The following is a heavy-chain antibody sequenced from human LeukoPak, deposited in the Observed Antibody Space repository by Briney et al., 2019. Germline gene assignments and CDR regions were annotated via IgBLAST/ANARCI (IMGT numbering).Heavy chain of an antibody. Sequence: ASVKVSCKASGYTFTSYDINWVRQATGQGLEWMGWMNPNSGNTGYAQKFQGRVTMTRNTSISTAYMELSSLRSEDTAVYYCAGRVGAKASYGMDVWGQGTTVTVSS. CDR2: MNPNSGNT. CDR1: GYTFTSYD. D-gene: IGHD1-26*01. V-gene: IGHV1-8*01. CDR3: AGRVGAKASYGMDV. J-gene: IGHJ6*02.